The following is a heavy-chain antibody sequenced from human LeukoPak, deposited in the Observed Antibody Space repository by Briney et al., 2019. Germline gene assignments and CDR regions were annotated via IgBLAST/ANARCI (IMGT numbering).Heavy chain of an antibody. CDR3: AKGLRTGVGPYRGYHYYMDV. Sequence: GGSLRLSCAASGVTFRSYAMHWVRQAPGKRLEWVAVISYDGSNKYYADSVNGRFTVSRDNSYNTVSLQMNSLRDEDTGVYYCAKGLRTGVGPYRGYHYYMDVWGRGATVTVSS. CDR2: ISYDGSNK. J-gene: IGHJ6*03. V-gene: IGHV3-30-3*01. CDR1: GVTFRSYA. D-gene: IGHD3-16*01.